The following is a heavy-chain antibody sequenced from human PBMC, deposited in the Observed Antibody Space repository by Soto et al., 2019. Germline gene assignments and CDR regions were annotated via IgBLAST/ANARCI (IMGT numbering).Heavy chain of an antibody. D-gene: IGHD3-22*01. CDR3: ARDVTGSGYLT. Sequence: SETLSLTCTVSGGSISSYYWSWIRQPPGKGLEWIGYIYYSGSTNYNPSLKSRVTISVDTSKNQFSLKLSSVTAADTVVYYCARDVTGSGYLTRGKGTLVTVSS. J-gene: IGHJ4*02. CDR2: IYYSGST. CDR1: GGSISSYY. V-gene: IGHV4-59*01.